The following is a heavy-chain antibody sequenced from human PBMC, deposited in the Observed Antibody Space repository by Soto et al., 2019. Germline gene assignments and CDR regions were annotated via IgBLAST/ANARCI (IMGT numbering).Heavy chain of an antibody. CDR2: ISSSSSYT. J-gene: IGHJ4*02. CDR1: GFTFSDYY. D-gene: IGHD2-15*01. CDR3: ARDWPRVAATTDPPLDY. Sequence: QVQLVESGGGLVKPGGSLRLSCAASGFTFSDYYMSWIRQAPGKGLEWVSYISSSSSYTNYEDSVKGRLTISRDNAKNSLYLQMNSLRAEDTAVYYCARDWPRVAATTDPPLDYWCQGTLVTVSS. V-gene: IGHV3-11*06.